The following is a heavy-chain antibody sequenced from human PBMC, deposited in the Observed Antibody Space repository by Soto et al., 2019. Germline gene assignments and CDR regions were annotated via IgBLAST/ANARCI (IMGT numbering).Heavy chain of an antibody. V-gene: IGHV1-18*04. CDR3: ARVHSSDWYVIDY. D-gene: IGHD6-19*01. J-gene: IGHJ4*02. CDR2: ISAYNDKI. CDR1: GYTFYSYG. Sequence: GASVKVSCKASGYTFYSYGISWVRQAPGQGLEWMGWISAYNDKINYAQNFQGRVTVTADTSTTTAYMELRSLRSDDTAVYYCARVHSSDWYVIDYWGQGTLVTVS.